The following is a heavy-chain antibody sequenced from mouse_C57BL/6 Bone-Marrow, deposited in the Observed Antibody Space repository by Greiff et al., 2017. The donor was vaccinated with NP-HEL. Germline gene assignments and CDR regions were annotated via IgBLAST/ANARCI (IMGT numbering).Heavy chain of an antibody. J-gene: IGHJ3*01. V-gene: IGHV1-4*01. D-gene: IGHD2-4*01. CDR3: ARSHYDYDVVTSLFAY. Sequence: QVQLQQSGAELARPGASVKMSCKASGYTFTSYTMHWVKQRPGQGLEWIGYINPSSGYTKYNQKFKDKATLTADKSSSTAYMQLSSLTSEDSAVYYCARSHYDYDVVTSLFAYGGQGTLVTVSA. CDR1: GYTFTSYT. CDR2: INPSSGYT.